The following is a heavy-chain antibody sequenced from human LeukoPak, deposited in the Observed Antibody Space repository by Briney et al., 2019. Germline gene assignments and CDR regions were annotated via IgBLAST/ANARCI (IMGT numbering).Heavy chain of an antibody. D-gene: IGHD5-12*01. CDR2: IYYSGGA. V-gene: IGHV4-39*06. Sequence: SETLSLTCTVSGDSLRKSTFYWVWIRQPPGKGLEWIGSIYYSGGADYNPSLQSRVTISVDTSKNQFPLKLSSVTAADTAVYYCARTRKWPQGAFDIWGQGTMVTVSS. CDR3: ARTRKWPQGAFDI. J-gene: IGHJ3*02. CDR1: GDSLRKSTFY.